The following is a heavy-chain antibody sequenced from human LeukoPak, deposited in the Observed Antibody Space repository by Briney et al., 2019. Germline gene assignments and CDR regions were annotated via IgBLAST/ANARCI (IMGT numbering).Heavy chain of an antibody. CDR1: GFTFSSYT. CDR2: ISDSGGRT. CDR3: ASYYCSSGSCYFDT. V-gene: IGHV3-23*01. Sequence: GGSLRLSCAGSGFTFSSYTMNWVRQAPGKGLEWVAGISDSGGRTNYADSVKGRFTISRDNPKNTLYLQMNSLRAEDTAVYFCASYYCSSGSCYFDTWGQGTLVAVSS. J-gene: IGHJ4*02. D-gene: IGHD2-15*01.